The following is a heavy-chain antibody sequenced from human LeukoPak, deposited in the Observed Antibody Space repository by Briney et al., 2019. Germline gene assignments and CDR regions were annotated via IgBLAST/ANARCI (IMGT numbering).Heavy chain of an antibody. J-gene: IGHJ6*02. V-gene: IGHV4-61*01. CDR2: IYYSGST. D-gene: IGHD1-26*01. CDR1: GGSVSSGSYY. CDR3: ASTPLPPALLYYYYYGMDV. Sequence: PSETLSLTCTVSGGSVSSGSYYWSWIRQPPGKGLEWIGYIYYSGSTNYNSSLESRVTISVDTSKNQFSLKLSSVTAADTAVYYCASTPLPPALLYYYYYGMDVWGQGTTVTVSS.